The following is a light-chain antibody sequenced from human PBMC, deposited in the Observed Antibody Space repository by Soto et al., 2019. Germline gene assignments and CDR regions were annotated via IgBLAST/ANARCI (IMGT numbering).Light chain of an antibody. CDR3: QQYGYLVT. Sequence: IQLTQSPSFLSASVGDRVTITCRASQGIRNDLGWYQQKPGKAPKLLIYDASSLESGVPSRFSGSGSGTDFTLTISRLEPEDFAMYYCQQYGYLVTFGGGTKVDIK. J-gene: IGKJ4*01. V-gene: IGKV1-13*02. CDR1: QGIRND. CDR2: DAS.